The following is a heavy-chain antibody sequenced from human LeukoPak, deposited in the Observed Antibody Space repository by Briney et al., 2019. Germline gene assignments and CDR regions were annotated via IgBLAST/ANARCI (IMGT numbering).Heavy chain of an antibody. D-gene: IGHD4-11*01. CDR1: GGSISSSSYY. CDR2: IYYSGST. J-gene: IGHJ5*02. CDR3: ARATVTTPYNWFDP. Sequence: SETLSLTCTVSGGSISSSSYYWGWIRQPPGKGLEWIGSIYYSGSTYYNPSLKSRVTISVDTSKNQFSLKLSSVTAADTAVYYRARATVTTPYNWFDPWGQGTLVTVSS. V-gene: IGHV4-39*01.